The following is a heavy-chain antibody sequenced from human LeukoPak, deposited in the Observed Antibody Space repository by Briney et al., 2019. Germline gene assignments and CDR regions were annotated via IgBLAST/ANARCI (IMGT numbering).Heavy chain of an antibody. D-gene: IGHD1-26*01. CDR3: ARGDVGRNYYYMDV. J-gene: IGHJ6*03. CDR2: IIPIFGTA. Sequence: GASVKVSCKASGCTFSSYAISWVRQAPGQGLEWMGGIIPIFGTANYAQKFQGRVTITADESTSTAYMELSSLRSEDTAVYYCARGDVGRNYYYMDVWGKGTTVTVSS. CDR1: GCTFSSYA. V-gene: IGHV1-69*13.